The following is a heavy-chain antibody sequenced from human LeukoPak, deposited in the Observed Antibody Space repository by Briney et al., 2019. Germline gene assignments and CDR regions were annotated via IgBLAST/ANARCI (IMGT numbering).Heavy chain of an antibody. CDR1: GGSISSSSYY. D-gene: IGHD2-15*01. J-gene: IGHJ5*02. CDR2: INHSGSA. CDR3: ARHRAQCSGGSCYSSNWFDP. V-gene: IGHV4-39*01. Sequence: SETLSLTCTVSGGSISSSSYYWGWIRQPLGKGLEWIGEINHSGSANYNPSHKSRVTIAVDMSKNQLSLKLSSVTAADTAVYYCARHRAQCSGGSCYSSNWFDPWGQGTLVTVSS.